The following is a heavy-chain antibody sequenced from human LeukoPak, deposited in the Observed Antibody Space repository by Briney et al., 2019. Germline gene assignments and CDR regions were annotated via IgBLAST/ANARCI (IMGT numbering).Heavy chain of an antibody. D-gene: IGHD3-22*01. J-gene: IGHJ6*02. CDR2: IYYSGST. CDR1: GGSISSGGYY. Sequence: SETLSLTCTVSGGSISSGGYYWSWIRQHPGKGLEWIGYIYYSGSTYYNPSLKSRVTISVDTSKNQFSLKLSSVTAADTAVYYCARDYPEAEEYSSGYKGLDVWGQGTTVTVSS. V-gene: IGHV4-31*03. CDR3: ARDYPEAEEYSSGYKGLDV.